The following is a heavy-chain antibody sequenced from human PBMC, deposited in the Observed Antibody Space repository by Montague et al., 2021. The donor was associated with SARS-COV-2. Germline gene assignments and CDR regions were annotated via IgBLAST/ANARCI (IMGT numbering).Heavy chain of an antibody. CDR1: GYSISSSNW. V-gene: IGHV4-28*03. Sequence: SETLSLTCAVSGYSISSSNWWGWIRQPPGKGLEWIGYIYYSGSTYYNPSLKSRVTVSVDTSKNQFSLKLSSVTAADTAAYYCARGYDYVWGSYRYLHWFDPWGQGTLVTVSS. D-gene: IGHD3-16*02. J-gene: IGHJ5*02. CDR3: ARGYDYVWGSYRYLHWFDP. CDR2: IYYSGST.